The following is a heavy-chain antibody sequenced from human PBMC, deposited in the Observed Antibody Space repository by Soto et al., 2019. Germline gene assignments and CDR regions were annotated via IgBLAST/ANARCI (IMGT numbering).Heavy chain of an antibody. CDR2: IFPGDSDT. J-gene: IGHJ6*02. D-gene: IGHD2-21*01. Sequence: GESLKISCKSSGYSFSNYWIGWVRQMPGKGLEWMGIIFPGDSDTRYSPSFQGQVTISADKSISTAYLQWSSLKASDTAMYYCARLTGAIPFYYYGLDVWGQGTAVTVSS. CDR3: ARLTGAIPFYYYGLDV. CDR1: GYSFSNYW. V-gene: IGHV5-51*01.